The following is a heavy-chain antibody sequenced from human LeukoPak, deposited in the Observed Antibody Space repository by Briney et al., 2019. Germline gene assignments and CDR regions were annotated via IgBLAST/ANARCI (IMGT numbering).Heavy chain of an antibody. CDR3: AKGTGLYYYDSSGPG. CDR2: ISWNSGSI. D-gene: IGHD3-22*01. V-gene: IGHV3-9*01. Sequence: PGRSLRLSCAASGFTFDDYAMHWVRQALGKGLEWVSGISWNSGSIGYADSVKGRFTISRDNAKNSLYLQMNSLRAEDTALYYCAKGTGLYYYDSSGPGWGQGTLVTVSS. CDR1: GFTFDDYA. J-gene: IGHJ4*02.